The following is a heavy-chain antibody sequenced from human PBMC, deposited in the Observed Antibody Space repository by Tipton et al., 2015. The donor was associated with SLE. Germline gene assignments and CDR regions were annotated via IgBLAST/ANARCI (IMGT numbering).Heavy chain of an antibody. CDR3: ARGAALLRFLEWLFRDYFDY. CDR2: INHSGST. D-gene: IGHD3-3*01. Sequence: TLSLTCAVYGGPFSGYYWSWIRQPPGKGLEWIGEINHSGSTNYNPSLKSRVTISVDTSKNQFSLKLSSVTAADTAVYYCARGAALLRFLEWLFRDYFDYWGQGTLVTVSS. CDR1: GGPFSGYY. V-gene: IGHV4-34*01. J-gene: IGHJ4*02.